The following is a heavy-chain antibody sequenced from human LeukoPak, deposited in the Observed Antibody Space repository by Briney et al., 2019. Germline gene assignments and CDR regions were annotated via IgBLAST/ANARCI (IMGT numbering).Heavy chain of an antibody. J-gene: IGHJ4*02. CDR2: IYYSGST. D-gene: IGHD6-13*01. Sequence: SETLSLTCTVSGDSISSYYWSWIRQPPGKGLEWIGFIYYSGSTYYNPSLKSRVTISVDTSKNQFSLRLSSLTAADTAVYYCARIWAEFQLVCDFWGQGTLVTVSP. CDR1: GDSISSYY. V-gene: IGHV4-59*08. CDR3: ARIWAEFQLVCDF.